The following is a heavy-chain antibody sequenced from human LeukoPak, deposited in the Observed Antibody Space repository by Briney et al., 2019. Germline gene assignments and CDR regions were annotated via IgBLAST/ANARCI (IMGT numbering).Heavy chain of an antibody. Sequence: GGSLRLSCAASGFTFSGYAMSWVRQAPGKGLEWVSAISGSGGSTYYADSVKGRFTISRDNSKNTLYLQMNSLRAEDTAVYYCAKYRSTAGMVRGVIGYWGQGTLVTVSS. CDR2: ISGSGGST. CDR1: GFTFSGYA. CDR3: AKYRSTAGMVRGVIGY. J-gene: IGHJ4*02. D-gene: IGHD3-10*01. V-gene: IGHV3-23*01.